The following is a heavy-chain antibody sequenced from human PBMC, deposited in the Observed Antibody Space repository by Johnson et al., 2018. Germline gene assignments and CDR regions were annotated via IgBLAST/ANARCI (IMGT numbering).Heavy chain of an antibody. Sequence: VQLVESGGGSVQPGGSLRLSCAASRITFSDFWMSWVRQAPGKGLEGVASVNQGGSETYYVDSVRGRVTISRDNAKNSLFLQMNSLRVEATAGYYCVRGHHAFEVWGQGTTVTGSS. CDR1: RITFSDFW. J-gene: IGHJ6*02. CDR2: VNQGGSET. CDR3: VRGHHAFEV. D-gene: IGHD1-14*01. V-gene: IGHV3-7*01.